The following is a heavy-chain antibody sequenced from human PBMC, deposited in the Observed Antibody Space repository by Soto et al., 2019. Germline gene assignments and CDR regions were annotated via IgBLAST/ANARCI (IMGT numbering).Heavy chain of an antibody. CDR3: ARGYYYGSGSYYNVWFDP. CDR1: GFSLTTSGVG. V-gene: IGHV2-5*02. Sequence: QITLKESGPTLVKPTQTLTLTCTFSGFSLTTSGVGVGWIRQPPGKALEWLALIYWVDDKRYSPSLESRLTITKDTYKNQVVLTMTNMDPVDTATYYCARGYYYGSGSYYNVWFDPWGQGTLVTVSS. J-gene: IGHJ5*02. D-gene: IGHD3-10*01. CDR2: IYWVDDK.